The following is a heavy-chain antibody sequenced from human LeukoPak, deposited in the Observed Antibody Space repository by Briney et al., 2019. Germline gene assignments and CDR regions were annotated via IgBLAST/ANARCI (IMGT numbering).Heavy chain of an antibody. D-gene: IGHD3-22*01. CDR1: GFPSITSW. J-gene: IGHJ1*01. CDR2: IKSDGST. V-gene: IGHV3-74*01. Sequence: GGSLRLSCAPSGFPSITSWLHWFRQPPGKGLVWFSRIKSDGSTNYADSVKGRFTISRDNAKNTVSLQMNSLRPEDTGVYYCARAPSEIGGYYPEYFRHWGQGTLVTVSS. CDR3: ARAPSEIGGYYPEYFRH.